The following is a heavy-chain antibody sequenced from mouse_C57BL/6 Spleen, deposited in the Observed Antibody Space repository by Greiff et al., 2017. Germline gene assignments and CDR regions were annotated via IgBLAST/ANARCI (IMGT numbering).Heavy chain of an antibody. D-gene: IGHD1-1*01. V-gene: IGHV1-82*01. J-gene: IGHJ3*01. Sequence: QVQLQQSGPELVKPGASVKISCKASGYAFSSSWMNWVKQRPGQGLEWIGRIYPGDGDTNYNGKFKGKATLTADKSSSTAYMQLSSLTSEDSEVYFCASNSYGWFAYWGQGTLVTVSA. CDR3: ASNSYGWFAY. CDR1: GYAFSSSW. CDR2: IYPGDGDT.